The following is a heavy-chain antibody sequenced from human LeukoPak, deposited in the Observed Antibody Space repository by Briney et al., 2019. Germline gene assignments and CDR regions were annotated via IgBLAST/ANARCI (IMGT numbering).Heavy chain of an antibody. CDR1: GGSISSYY. D-gene: IGHD3-10*01. Sequence: SETLSLTCTVSGGSISSYYWSWIRQPPGRGLEWIGYIYYSGSTNYNPSLKSRVTISVDTSKNQFSLKLSSVTAADTAVYYCARDGGSGIFTSGSFDYWGQGTLVTVSS. CDR2: IYYSGST. V-gene: IGHV4-59*01. CDR3: ARDGGSGIFTSGSFDY. J-gene: IGHJ4*02.